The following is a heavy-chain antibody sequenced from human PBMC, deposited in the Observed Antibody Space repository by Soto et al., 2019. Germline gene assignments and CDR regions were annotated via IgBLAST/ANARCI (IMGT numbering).Heavy chain of an antibody. CDR1: VYTFTDFW. Sequence: PGESLKISCKGSVYTFTDFWIAWVRQMPGKGLEWMGLVYPDDSDTRYSPSLQGQVTISADKSISTAYLQWRSLKASDTAMYYCARRDYYDSTAYFYWGQGTLVTVS. CDR2: VYPDDSDT. V-gene: IGHV5-51*01. J-gene: IGHJ4*02. CDR3: ARRDYYDSTAYFY. D-gene: IGHD3-22*01.